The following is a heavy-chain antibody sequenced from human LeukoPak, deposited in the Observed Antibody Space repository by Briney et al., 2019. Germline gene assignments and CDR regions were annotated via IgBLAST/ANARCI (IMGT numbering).Heavy chain of an antibody. D-gene: IGHD6-13*01. CDR2: ISSSVQST. V-gene: IGHV3-23*01. CDR1: GFTFSNYL. J-gene: IGHJ4*02. Sequence: GVSLRLSCAASGFTFSNYLMSLFRQAPWNGQEWVSVISSSVQSTYYADSVKGRFTISRDDFKNTMHLEVESLTAEDTAIYYCGKDGYSTYWYHFDFWGQGTLVTVSS. CDR3: GKDGYSTYWYHFDF.